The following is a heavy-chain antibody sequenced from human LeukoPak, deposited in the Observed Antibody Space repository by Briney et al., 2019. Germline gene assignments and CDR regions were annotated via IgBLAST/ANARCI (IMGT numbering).Heavy chain of an antibody. D-gene: IGHD4-17*01. CDR2: IIPIFGTA. Sequence: GASVKVSCKASGYTFTSYAISWVRQAPGQGLEWMGGIIPIFGTANYAQKFQGRVTITTDESTSTAYMELSSLRSEDTAVYYCARVSYGDYYYMDVWGKGTTVTVSS. CDR1: GYTFTSYA. CDR3: ARVSYGDYYYMDV. V-gene: IGHV1-69*05. J-gene: IGHJ6*03.